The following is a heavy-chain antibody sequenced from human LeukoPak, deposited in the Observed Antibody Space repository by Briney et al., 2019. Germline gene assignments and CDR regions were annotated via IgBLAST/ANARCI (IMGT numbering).Heavy chain of an antibody. CDR2: IYHSGST. D-gene: IGHD4-17*01. V-gene: IGHV4-38-2*02. Sequence: PSETLSLTCTVSGYSISSGYYWGWIRQPPGKGLEWIGSIYHSGSTYYNPSLKSRVTISVDTPKNQFSLKLSSVTAADTAVYYCARGDPSGDYVLNYFDYWGQGTLVTVSS. CDR1: GYSISSGYY. J-gene: IGHJ4*02. CDR3: ARGDPSGDYVLNYFDY.